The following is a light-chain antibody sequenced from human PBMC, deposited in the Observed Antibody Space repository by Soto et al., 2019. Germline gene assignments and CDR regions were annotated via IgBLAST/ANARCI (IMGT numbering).Light chain of an antibody. CDR1: QSVSSSY. Sequence: EIVLTQSPATLSLSPGERATLSCRASQSVSSSYLACYQQQPGQAPSLLIYGASSRAAGIPDRFGGSGSGTDFTLTSSRLEPEYFAVYYCQHYGSSPYTFGQGTKLEIK. V-gene: IGKV3-20*01. J-gene: IGKJ2*01. CDR3: QHYGSSPYT. CDR2: GAS.